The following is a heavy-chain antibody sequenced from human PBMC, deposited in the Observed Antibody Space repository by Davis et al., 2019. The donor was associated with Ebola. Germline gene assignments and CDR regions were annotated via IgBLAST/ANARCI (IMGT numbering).Heavy chain of an antibody. CDR2: IYYSGST. CDR3: ARNLGHWNFVVVPAALGWFDP. V-gene: IGHV4-31*02. D-gene: IGHD2-2*01. J-gene: IGHJ5*02. Sequence: SWVRQHPGKGLEWIGYIYYSGSTYYNPSLKSRVTISVDTSKNQFSLKLSSVTAADTAVYYCARNLGHWNFVVVPAALGWFDPWGQGTLVTVSS.